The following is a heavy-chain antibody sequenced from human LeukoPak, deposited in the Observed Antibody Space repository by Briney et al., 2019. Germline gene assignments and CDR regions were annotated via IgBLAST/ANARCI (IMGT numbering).Heavy chain of an antibody. J-gene: IGHJ6*02. D-gene: IGHD2/OR15-2a*01. CDR2: INSDGSWT. V-gene: IGHV3-74*01. Sequence: GGSLRLSCAASGNYWMHWVRQAPGKGLVWVSHINSDGSWTSYADSVKGRFTISKDNAKNTVYLQMNSLRAEDTAVYYCARDSIPLAESYYHHYGLDVWGQGTTVSVSS. CDR3: ARDSIPLAESYYHHYGLDV. CDR1: GNYW.